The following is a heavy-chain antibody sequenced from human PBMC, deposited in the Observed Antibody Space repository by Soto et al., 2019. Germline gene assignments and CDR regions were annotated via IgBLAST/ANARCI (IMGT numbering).Heavy chain of an antibody. CDR3: ARFFDYYGSGSRRSDNWFDP. CDR2: INAGNGNT. Sequence: QVQLVQSGAEVKKPGASVKVSCKASGYTFTSYAMHWVRQAPGQRLEWMGWINAGNGNTKYSQKFQGRVTITRDTSASTAYMELSSLRSEDTAVYYCARFFDYYGSGSRRSDNWFDPWGQGTLVTVSS. V-gene: IGHV1-3*01. D-gene: IGHD3-10*01. J-gene: IGHJ5*02. CDR1: GYTFTSYA.